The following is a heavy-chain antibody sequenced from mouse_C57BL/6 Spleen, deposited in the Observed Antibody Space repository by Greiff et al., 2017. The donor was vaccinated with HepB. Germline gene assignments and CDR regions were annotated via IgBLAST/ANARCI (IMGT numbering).Heavy chain of an antibody. J-gene: IGHJ2*01. CDR1: GFNIKDDY. D-gene: IGHD1-1*01. CDR2: IDPENGDT. CDR3: TTITTVVGY. Sequence: VQLQQSGAELVRPGASVKLSCTASGFNIKDDYMHWVKHRPEQGLEWIGWIDPENGDTEYASKFQGKATITADTSSNTAYLQLSSLTSEDTAVYYCTTITTVVGYWGQGTTLTVSS. V-gene: IGHV14-4*01.